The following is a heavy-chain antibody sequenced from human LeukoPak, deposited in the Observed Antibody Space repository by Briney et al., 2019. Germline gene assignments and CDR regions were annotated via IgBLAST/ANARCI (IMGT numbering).Heavy chain of an antibody. CDR2: IYSGVST. J-gene: IGHJ4*02. D-gene: IGHD6-13*01. V-gene: IGHV3-53*01. CDR3: AKLRSGGAAAGNY. CDR1: GFSVSSNY. Sequence: GGSLRLSCAASGFSVSSNYMSWVRQAPGKGLEWVSVIYSGVSTYYADSVKGRFTISRDNSKNTLYLQMSSLRAEDTALYYCAKLRSGGAAAGNYWGQGTLVTVSS.